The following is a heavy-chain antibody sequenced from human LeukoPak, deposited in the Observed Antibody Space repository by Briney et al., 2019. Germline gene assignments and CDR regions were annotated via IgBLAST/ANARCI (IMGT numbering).Heavy chain of an antibody. D-gene: IGHD3-22*01. CDR1: GFTFNNYW. CDR3: ARDDSDYYDSSGLNFDY. V-gene: IGHV3-48*04. CDR2: ISSSGFTI. J-gene: IGHJ4*02. Sequence: HPGGTLRLSCAASGFTFNNYWMSWVRQAPGEGLEWVSYISSSGFTIYYANSVKGRFTISRDNAKNTLYLQMNSLRAEDTAVYYCARDDSDYYDSSGLNFDYWGQGTLVTVSS.